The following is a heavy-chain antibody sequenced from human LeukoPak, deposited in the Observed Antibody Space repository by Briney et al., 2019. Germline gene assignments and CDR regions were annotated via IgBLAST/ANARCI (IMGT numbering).Heavy chain of an antibody. J-gene: IGHJ4*02. CDR2: ISYDGSNK. CDR3: ARAIGSSWGKVDY. Sequence: PPGGSLRLSCAASGFTFSSYAMHWVRQAPGKGLEWVAVISYDGSNKYYADSVKGRFTVSRDNAKNTVYLEMNSLRSEDTAVYYCARAIGSSWGKVDYWGQGTLVTVSS. V-gene: IGHV3-30*04. CDR1: GFTFSSYA. D-gene: IGHD6-13*01.